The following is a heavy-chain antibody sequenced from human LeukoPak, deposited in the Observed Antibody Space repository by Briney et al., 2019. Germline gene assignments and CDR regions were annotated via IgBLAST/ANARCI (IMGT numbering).Heavy chain of an antibody. V-gene: IGHV4-39*01. Sequence: PSETLSLTCSVSGGAISTGSFLWGWIRQPPEKGLEWIGSIRYGGHTIYNPSFESRVTISIDRSQIQFSLNLDSVTAADTAVYYCVRRAHDYGDPRRFDYWGQGALVTVSS. J-gene: IGHJ4*02. D-gene: IGHD4-17*01. CDR1: GGAISTGSFL. CDR2: IRYGGHT. CDR3: VRRAHDYGDPRRFDY.